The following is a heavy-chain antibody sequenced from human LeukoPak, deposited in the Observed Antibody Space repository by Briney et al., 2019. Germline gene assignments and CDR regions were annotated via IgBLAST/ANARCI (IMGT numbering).Heavy chain of an antibody. Sequence: SVKVSCKASGGTFSSYAISWVRQAPGQGLECMGGIIPIFGTANYAQKFQGRVTITTDESTSTAYMELSSLRSEDTAVYYCACAYYYDSSGEFDYWGQGTLVTVSS. CDR3: ACAYYYDSSGEFDY. V-gene: IGHV1-69*05. CDR1: GGTFSSYA. CDR2: IIPIFGTA. J-gene: IGHJ4*02. D-gene: IGHD3-22*01.